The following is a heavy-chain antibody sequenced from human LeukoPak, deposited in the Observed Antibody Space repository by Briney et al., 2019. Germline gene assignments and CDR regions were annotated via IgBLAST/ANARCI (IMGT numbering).Heavy chain of an antibody. CDR1: GYSISSGHY. CDR3: ARALDYYDSSGYYSYYYYMDV. V-gene: IGHV4-38-2*02. J-gene: IGHJ6*03. D-gene: IGHD3-22*01. Sequence: PSETLSLTCTVSGYSISSGHYWGWIRQPPGKGLEWIGSFYHSGTTYYNPSLKSRVTISVDTSKNQFSLKLSSVTAADTAVYYCARALDYYDSSGYYSYYYYMDVWGKGTTVTVSS. CDR2: FYHSGTT.